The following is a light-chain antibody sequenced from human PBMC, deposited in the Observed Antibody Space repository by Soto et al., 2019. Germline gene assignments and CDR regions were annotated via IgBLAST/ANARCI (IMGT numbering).Light chain of an antibody. CDR1: QSVSSY. V-gene: IGKV3-11*01. CDR2: DAS. J-gene: IGKJ4*01. CDR3: QQRSNWL. Sequence: EIVLTHSPATLSLSPGERATLSCRASQSVSSYLAWYQQKPGQAPRLLIYDASNRATGIPARFSGSGSGTDFTLTISSLEPEDFAVYYCQQRSNWLIGGGTKVEIK.